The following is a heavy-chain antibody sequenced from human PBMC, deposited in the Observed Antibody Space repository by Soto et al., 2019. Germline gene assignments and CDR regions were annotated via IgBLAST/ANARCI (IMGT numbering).Heavy chain of an antibody. D-gene: IGHD2-21*02. CDR2: MYNTGST. CDR3: ARDLWGYCGTDCYPLDV. CDR1: GCSISVYY. Sequence: PSETLSLTCTVSGCSISVYYWSWIRQPPGQGLEWIGYMYNTGSTVYNPYYKSQNTTSVDTSKILFSLKLNFVTAVDTAVYYCARDLWGYCGTDCYPLDVWGQGT. J-gene: IGHJ6*02. V-gene: IGHV4-59*01.